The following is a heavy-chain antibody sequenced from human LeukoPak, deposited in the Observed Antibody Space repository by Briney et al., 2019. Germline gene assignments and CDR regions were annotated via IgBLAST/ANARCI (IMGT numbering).Heavy chain of an antibody. V-gene: IGHV1-8*03. CDR1: GYTFTSYD. J-gene: IGHJ5*02. D-gene: IGHD6-13*01. CDR2: MNSNSGNT. CDR3: ARAVRIAGNWFDP. Sequence: ASVKVSCKASGYTFTSYDINWVRQATGQGLEWMGWMNSNSGNTGYAQKFQGRVTITRNTSISTAYMELSSLRSEDTAVYYCARAVRIAGNWFDPWGQGTLVTVSS.